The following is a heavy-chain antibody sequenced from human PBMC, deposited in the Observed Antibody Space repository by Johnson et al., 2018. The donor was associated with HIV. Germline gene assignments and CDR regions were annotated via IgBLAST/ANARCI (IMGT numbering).Heavy chain of an antibody. Sequence: VQLMESGGDLVQPGRSLRLSCAASGFTFDDYAIHWVRQAPGKGLEWVSYISSSGSTIYYADSVKGRFTISRDNAKNSLYLQMNSLRAEDTAVYYCARVGIYYDSIEDAFDIWGQGTMVTVSS. CDR1: GFTFDDYA. CDR2: ISSSGSTI. D-gene: IGHD3-22*01. V-gene: IGHV3-48*03. CDR3: ARVGIYYDSIEDAFDI. J-gene: IGHJ3*02.